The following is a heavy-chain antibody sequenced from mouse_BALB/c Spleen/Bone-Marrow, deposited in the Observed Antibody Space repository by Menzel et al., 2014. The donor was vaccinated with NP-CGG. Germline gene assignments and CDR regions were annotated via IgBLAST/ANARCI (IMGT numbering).Heavy chain of an antibody. V-gene: IGHV1-9*01. Sequence: VQLQQSGAELMKPGASVKISCKATGYTFNLYWIEWVKQRPGHGLEWIGEILPGSGTTIYNERFRGKGTFTADTSSSTAYMQLSSLTSEDSAVYYCARLITTGGFASWGQGTLVTVSA. CDR3: ARLITTGGFAS. D-gene: IGHD2-4*01. CDR1: GYTFNLYW. CDR2: ILPGSGTT. J-gene: IGHJ3*01.